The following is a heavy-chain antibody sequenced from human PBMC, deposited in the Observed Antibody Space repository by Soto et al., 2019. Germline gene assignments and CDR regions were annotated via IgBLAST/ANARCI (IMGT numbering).Heavy chain of an antibody. CDR1: GFTFSSYA. D-gene: IGHD3-10*01. CDR2: ISGCGGST. J-gene: IGHJ6*02. CDR3: AKDLGFVELLSLPRYTGPYYYYGMDV. Sequence: PGGSLRLSCAASGFTFSSYAMSWVRQAPGKGLEKVSAISGCGGSTYYADSVKGRFTISRDNSKNTLYLQMNSLRAEDTAVFYCAKDLGFVELLSLPRYTGPYYYYGMDVWGQGTTVTVSS. V-gene: IGHV3-23*01.